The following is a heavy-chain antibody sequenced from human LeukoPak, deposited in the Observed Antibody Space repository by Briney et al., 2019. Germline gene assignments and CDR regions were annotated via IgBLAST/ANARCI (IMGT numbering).Heavy chain of an antibody. V-gene: IGHV3-30-3*01. D-gene: IGHD6-19*01. CDR2: ISYDGSNK. CDR1: GFTFSSYA. CDR3: ARVGVAADFDY. J-gene: IGHJ4*02. Sequence: GRSLRLSCAASGFTFSSYAMHWVPQAPGKGLEWVAVISYDGSNKYYADSVKGRFTISRDNSKNTLYLQMNSLRAEDTAVYYCARVGVAADFDYWGQGTLVTVPS.